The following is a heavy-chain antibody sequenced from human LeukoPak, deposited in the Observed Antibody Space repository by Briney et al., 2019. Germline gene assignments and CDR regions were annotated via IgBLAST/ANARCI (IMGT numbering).Heavy chain of an antibody. J-gene: IGHJ4*02. D-gene: IGHD2-15*01. CDR2: ISYDGSNK. V-gene: IGHV3-30*18. Sequence: GGSLRLSCAASGFTFSNYGMHWVRQAPGKGLEWVAVISYDGSNKYYADSVKGRFTISRGNSKNTLYLQMNSLRAEDTAVYYCAKVFRGVVAATPPPVDYWGQGTLVTVSS. CDR1: GFTFSNYG. CDR3: AKVFRGVVAATPPPVDY.